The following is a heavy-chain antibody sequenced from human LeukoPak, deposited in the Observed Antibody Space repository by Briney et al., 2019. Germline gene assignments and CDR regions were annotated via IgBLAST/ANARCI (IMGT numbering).Heavy chain of an antibody. CDR3: ARFIAARLFYYFDY. V-gene: IGHV4-39*01. Sequence: SETLSLTCTVSGGSISSSSYYWGRIRQPPGKGLEWIGGIYYSGSTYYNPSLKSRVTISVDTSKNQFSLKLSSVTAADTAVYYCARFIAARLFYYFDYWGQGTLVTVSS. CDR2: IYYSGST. J-gene: IGHJ4*02. D-gene: IGHD6-6*01. CDR1: GGSISSSSYY.